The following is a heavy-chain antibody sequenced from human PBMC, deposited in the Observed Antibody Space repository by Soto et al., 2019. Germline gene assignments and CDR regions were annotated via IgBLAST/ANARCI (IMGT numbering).Heavy chain of an antibody. V-gene: IGHV1-46*01. Sequence: ASVKVSCKAPRDTFTSYYINWVRQAPGQGLEWMGVINPHGGSTAYAQKFKGRVTLTRDTSASTVYMEVSSLTSEDTAMYYCARSSGGNFGIIIEGHNWFAPWGQGTLVSVS. CDR2: INPHGGST. CDR1: RDTFTSYY. CDR3: ARSSGGNFGIIIEGHNWFAP. J-gene: IGHJ5*02. D-gene: IGHD1-26*01.